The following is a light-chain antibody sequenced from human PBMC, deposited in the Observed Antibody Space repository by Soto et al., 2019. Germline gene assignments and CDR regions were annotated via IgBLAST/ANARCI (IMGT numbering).Light chain of an antibody. CDR1: TGVVTGGHY. CDR3: LLSYGGARV. J-gene: IGLJ2*01. V-gene: IGLV7-46*01. CDR2: DTN. Sequence: QTVVTQEPSLTVSPGGTVTLTCGSSTGVVTGGHYPYWFQQKPGQAPRTLIFDTNNKHSWTPARFSGSLLGGKAALTLSGAQSEDEAEYYCLLSYGGARVFGGGTKLTVL.